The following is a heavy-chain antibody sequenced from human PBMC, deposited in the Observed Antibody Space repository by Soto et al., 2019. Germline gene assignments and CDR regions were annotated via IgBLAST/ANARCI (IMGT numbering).Heavy chain of an antibody. V-gene: IGHV5-51*01. Sequence: GESLKISCKGSGYSFTSYWIGWVRQMPGKGLEWMGIIYPGDSDTRYSPSFQGQVTLSADKSISTAYLQWSSLKASDTAMYYCARQTSIVVVPAAPLGAFDIWGQGTMVTVSS. CDR2: IYPGDSDT. J-gene: IGHJ3*02. CDR1: GYSFTSYW. D-gene: IGHD2-2*01. CDR3: ARQTSIVVVPAAPLGAFDI.